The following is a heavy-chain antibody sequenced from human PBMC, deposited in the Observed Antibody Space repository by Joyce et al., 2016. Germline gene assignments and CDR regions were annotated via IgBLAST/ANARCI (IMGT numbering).Heavy chain of an antibody. D-gene: IGHD5-12*01. Sequence: QVQLQESGPGLVTPSGTLSLTCAVSGGSISSAHWWSWVRQPPGKGLEWIGEIYLGGSTTYNPYLRSRVTISVDKSKNQLSLKMNSVTAADTAVYYCARNGAYSQDSWGQGTLVTVSS. CDR1: GGSISSAHW. J-gene: IGHJ5*01. V-gene: IGHV4-4*02. CDR2: IYLGGST. CDR3: ARNGAYSQDS.